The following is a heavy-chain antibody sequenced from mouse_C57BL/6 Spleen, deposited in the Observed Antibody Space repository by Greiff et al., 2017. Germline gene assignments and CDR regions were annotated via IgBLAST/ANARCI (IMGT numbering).Heavy chain of an antibody. V-gene: IGHV1-58*01. D-gene: IGHD2-5*01. J-gene: IGHJ4*01. CDR1: GYTFTSYG. Sequence: VQLQQSGAELVRPGSSVKMSCKTSGYTFTSYGINWVKQRPGQGLEWIGYFYIGNGYTEYNEKFKGKATLTSDTSSSTAYMQLSSLTSEDSAIYFCASYYSNYEDAMDYWGQGTSVTVSS. CDR2: FYIGNGYT. CDR3: ASYYSNYEDAMDY.